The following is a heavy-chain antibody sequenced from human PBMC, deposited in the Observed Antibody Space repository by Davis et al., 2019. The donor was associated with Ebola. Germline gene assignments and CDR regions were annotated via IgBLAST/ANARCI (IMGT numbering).Heavy chain of an antibody. CDR2: ISHSGHT. Sequence: SETLSLTCTVSGGSISSYSWSWIRQPPGKGLEWIGDISHSGHTYYNPSLRSRLTISVDTSKNHFSLKLSSVTAADTAVYYCARLLGDEAYWGQGTLVTVSS. CDR1: GGSISSYS. J-gene: IGHJ4*02. CDR3: ARLLGDEAY. V-gene: IGHV4-59*08. D-gene: IGHD3-16*01.